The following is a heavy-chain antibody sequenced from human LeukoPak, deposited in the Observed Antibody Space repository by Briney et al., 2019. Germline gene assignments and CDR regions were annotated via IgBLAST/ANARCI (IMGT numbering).Heavy chain of an antibody. CDR1: GYTFTSYG. J-gene: IGHJ4*02. D-gene: IGHD3-22*01. CDR2: ISAYNGNT. V-gene: IGHV1-18*01. CDR3: ATVQKQDYDTRPYYDH. Sequence: ASVKVSCKASGYTFTSYGISWVRQAPGQGLEWMGWISAYNGNTNYAQKLQGRVTMTTDTSTSTAYMELRSLRSADTAVYYCATVQKQDYDTRPYYDHWGQGTLVTVSS.